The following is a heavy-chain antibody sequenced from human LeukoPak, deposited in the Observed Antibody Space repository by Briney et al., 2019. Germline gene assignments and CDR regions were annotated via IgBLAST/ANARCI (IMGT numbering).Heavy chain of an antibody. CDR2: IYYSGST. D-gene: IGHD3-22*01. J-gene: IGHJ5*02. Sequence: PSETLSLTCSVSGGAISGGFYWSWIRQHPGKGLEWIGYIYYSGSTYYNPSLKSRVTISVDTSKNQFSLKLSSATAADTAVYYCARGDSSSSNWFDPWGQGTLVTVSS. CDR1: GGAISGGFY. CDR3: ARGDSSSSNWFDP. V-gene: IGHV4-31*03.